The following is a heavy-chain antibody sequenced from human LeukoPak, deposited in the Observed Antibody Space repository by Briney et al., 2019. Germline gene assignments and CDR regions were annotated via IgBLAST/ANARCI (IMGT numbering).Heavy chain of an antibody. CDR2: TKNKGNNFAT. CDR1: GFTFSDPD. D-gene: IGHD3-10*01. J-gene: IGHJ4*02. V-gene: IGHV3-72*01. CDR3: VLMLRGVPF. Sequence: LPGGSLRLSCAVSGFTFSDPDMDWVRQAPGKGLEWVGRTKNKGNNFATEYAASLKGRFTISRDDSKSSLFLQMYTLTTDDTAVYYCVLMLRGVPFWGQGTLVTVSS.